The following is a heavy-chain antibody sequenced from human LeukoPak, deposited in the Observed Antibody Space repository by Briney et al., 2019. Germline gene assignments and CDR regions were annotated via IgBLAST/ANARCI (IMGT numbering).Heavy chain of an antibody. CDR3: ARGENNYGYYYFDY. D-gene: IGHD5-24*01. CDR2: ISRSSNYI. Sequence: GGSLRLSCAASGFTFSSYSMNWVRQAPGRGLEWVSSISRSSNYIYYADSVKGRFTISRDNAKNSLYLQINSLRAEDTSVYYCARGENNYGYYYFDYWGQGTLVTVSS. CDR1: GFTFSSYS. V-gene: IGHV3-21*01. J-gene: IGHJ4*02.